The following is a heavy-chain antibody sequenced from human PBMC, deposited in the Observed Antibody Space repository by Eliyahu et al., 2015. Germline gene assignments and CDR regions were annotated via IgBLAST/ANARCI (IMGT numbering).Heavy chain of an antibody. Sequence: QVTLKESGPALVKPTQTLTLTCTFSGFSLSTSGVRVSWIRQPPGKALEWLARINWDDDKFYSTSLKTRLTISKDTSKNQMVLTMTNMDPVDTATYYCARMTWSGYHFDYWGQGTLVTVSS. J-gene: IGHJ4*02. CDR3: ARMTWSGYHFDY. CDR2: INWDDDK. D-gene: IGHD3-3*01. V-gene: IGHV2-70*04. CDR1: GFSLSTSGVR.